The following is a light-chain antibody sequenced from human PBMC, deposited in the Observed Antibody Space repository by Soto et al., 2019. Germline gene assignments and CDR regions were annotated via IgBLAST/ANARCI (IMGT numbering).Light chain of an antibody. CDR3: QQYKTYPYT. V-gene: IGKV1-5*03. CDR1: QSISYW. J-gene: IGKJ2*01. Sequence: DIQMTHSPSTLSASVGDRVTITCRASQSISYWLAWYQQKPGKAPKLIIYKASSLESGVSSRFSGSGSGTEFTLTISSLQPDDFATYYCQQYKTYPYTFGQGTKLEIK. CDR2: KAS.